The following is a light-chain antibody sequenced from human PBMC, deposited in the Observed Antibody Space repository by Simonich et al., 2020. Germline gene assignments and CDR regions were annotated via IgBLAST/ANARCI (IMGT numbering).Light chain of an antibody. Sequence: EIVMTQSPATLSVSPGERATLSCRASQCVSSNLAWYQQNPGQAPRLLIYGASTRATGNPARFSGSGSGTEFTLTISSMQSEDFAVYYCQQYNNWPLFGPGTKVDI. CDR1: QCVSSN. V-gene: IGKV3-15*01. CDR2: GAS. CDR3: QQYNNWPL. J-gene: IGKJ3*01.